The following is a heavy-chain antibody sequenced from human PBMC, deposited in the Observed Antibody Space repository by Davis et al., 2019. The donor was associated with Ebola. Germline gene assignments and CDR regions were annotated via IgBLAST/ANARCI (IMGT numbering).Heavy chain of an antibody. J-gene: IGHJ4*02. CDR3: ARGSDAYKTGY. D-gene: IGHD5-24*01. V-gene: IGHV4-59*08. CDR2: IYYSGNT. Sequence: SETLSLTCTVSGGSINKYYWSWIRQPPEKGLEWIGYIYYSGNTIYNPALKSRVTISVDTSKNQFSLKLSSVTAADTAVYYCARGSDAYKTGYWGQGTLVTVSS. CDR1: GGSINKYY.